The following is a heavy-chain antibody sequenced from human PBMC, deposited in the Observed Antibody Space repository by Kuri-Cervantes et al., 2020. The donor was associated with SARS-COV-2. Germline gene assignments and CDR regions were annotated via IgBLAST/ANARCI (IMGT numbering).Heavy chain of an antibody. Sequence: SETLSLTCTLSGGSISRGSYYWTWIRQPAGKGLEWMGRVQTSGSTNYNPSLESRLTISIDTSKNQFSLKLRSVTAADTALYFCARDNAVVAAAGNYSYYAMDVWGQGTMVTVSS. CDR1: GGSISRGSYY. J-gene: IGHJ6*02. CDR3: ARDNAVVAAAGNYSYYAMDV. D-gene: IGHD2-15*01. CDR2: VQTSGST. V-gene: IGHV4-61*02.